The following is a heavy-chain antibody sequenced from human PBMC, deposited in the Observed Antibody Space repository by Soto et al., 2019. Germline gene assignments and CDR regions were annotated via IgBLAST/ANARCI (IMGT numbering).Heavy chain of an antibody. D-gene: IGHD5-18*01. J-gene: IGHJ6*02. Sequence: ASVKVSCKAFGGTFSSYAIRWVRQAPGQGLEWMGGVIPIFGTANYAQKFQGRGTHTADESTSTAYMELSSMRSEDTAVYYCARGTRGYSYGYYRPYYYYYGMDVWGQGTTVTVSS. CDR3: ARGTRGYSYGYYRPYYYYYGMDV. CDR2: VIPIFGTA. V-gene: IGHV1-69*13. CDR1: GGTFSSYA.